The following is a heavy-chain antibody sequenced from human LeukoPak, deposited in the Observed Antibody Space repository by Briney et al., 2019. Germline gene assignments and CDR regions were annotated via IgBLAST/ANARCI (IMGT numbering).Heavy chain of an antibody. Sequence: SVKVSCKASGGTFSSYAISWVRQAPGQGREWMGRIIPILGIANYAQKCQGRVTLTADKSTSTAYMELSSLRSEDTAVYSCARDQGGYGGGGRWYFDYWGQGTLVTVSS. CDR2: IIPILGIA. D-gene: IGHD4-23*01. CDR3: ARDQGGYGGGGRWYFDY. CDR1: GGTFSSYA. V-gene: IGHV1-69*10. J-gene: IGHJ4*02.